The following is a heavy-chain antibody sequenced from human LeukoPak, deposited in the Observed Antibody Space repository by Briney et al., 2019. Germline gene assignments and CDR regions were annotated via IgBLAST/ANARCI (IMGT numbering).Heavy chain of an antibody. Sequence: ASVKVSCKASGGTFSSYAISWVRQAPGQGLEWMGGIIPIFGTANYAQKFQGRVTITADESTSTAYMELSSLRSEDTAVYYCARCRTPYNNYYFDYWGQGTLVTVSS. J-gene: IGHJ4*02. V-gene: IGHV1-69*13. CDR3: ARCRTPYNNYYFDY. CDR1: GGTFSSYA. CDR2: IIPIFGTA. D-gene: IGHD4-11*01.